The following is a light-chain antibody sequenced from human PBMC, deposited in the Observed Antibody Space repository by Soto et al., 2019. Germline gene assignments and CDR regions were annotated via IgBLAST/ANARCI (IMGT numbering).Light chain of an antibody. V-gene: IGLV1-44*01. CDR2: SYN. Sequence: QSVLTQPPSASGTPGQRVTISCSGSSSNIGTNTVNWYQHLPRTAPKLLIFSYNQRPSGVPDRFSGSKSGASASLAISGLQPEDEADYYCAAWDDGLNGYVFGTGTKVTVL. CDR3: AAWDDGLNGYV. J-gene: IGLJ1*01. CDR1: SSNIGTNT.